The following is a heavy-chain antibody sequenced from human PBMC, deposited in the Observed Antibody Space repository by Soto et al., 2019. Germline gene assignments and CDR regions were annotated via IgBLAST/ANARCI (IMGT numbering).Heavy chain of an antibody. CDR1: WDTVTTDG. V-gene: IGHV1-18*04. CDR3: ARSTSRAGGFEP. D-gene: IGHD6-13*01. J-gene: IGHJ5*02. Sequence: SVYVSCKACWDTVTTDGISWVRQAPGQGLDWMGWISAYNGNTNYAPKLQGRVTMTTDTSTSTAYIELRSLRSDDTPAYYCARSTSRAGGFEPWGQGTLVTVSS. CDR2: ISAYNGNT.